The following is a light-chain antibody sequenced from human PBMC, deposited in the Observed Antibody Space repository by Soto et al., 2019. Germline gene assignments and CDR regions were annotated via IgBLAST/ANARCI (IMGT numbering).Light chain of an antibody. V-gene: IGLV2-14*01. J-gene: IGLJ2*01. CDR3: SSYTSSSTLGV. Sequence: QSVLTQPASVSGSSGQSITISCTGTSSDVGGYNYVSWYQQHPGKAPKLMIYDVSNRPSGVSNRFSGSKSGNTASLTISGLQAEDEADYYCSSYTSSSTLGVFGGGTQLTVL. CDR2: DVS. CDR1: SSDVGGYNY.